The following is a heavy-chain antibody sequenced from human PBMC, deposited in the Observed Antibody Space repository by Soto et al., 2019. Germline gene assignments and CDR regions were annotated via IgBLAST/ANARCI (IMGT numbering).Heavy chain of an antibody. CDR3: ARRNVGAGAFDI. Sequence: QLQLQESGPGLVKPSETLSLTCTVSGGSISSSSYYWGWIRQPPGKGLEWIGSIYYSGSTYYNPSLKSRVTIAVDTSKTQFSLKLSSVTAADTAVYYCARRNVGAGAFDIWGQGTMVTVSS. V-gene: IGHV4-39*01. J-gene: IGHJ3*02. D-gene: IGHD1-26*01. CDR2: IYYSGST. CDR1: GGSISSSSYY.